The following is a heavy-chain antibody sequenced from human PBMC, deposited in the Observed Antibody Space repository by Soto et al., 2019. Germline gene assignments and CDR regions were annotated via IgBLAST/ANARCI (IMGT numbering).Heavy chain of an antibody. V-gene: IGHV4-34*01. D-gene: IGHD2-8*02. Sequence: QVQLQQWGAGLLKPSETLSLTSAVYGGSFSGYYWTWIRQPPGTGLEWIGEINHSGSTNYNPSLKSRVTITVDTSKNQLSRKLTSVTAADTAVYYCARDKITGLFDYWGQGTLVTVSS. CDR3: ARDKITGLFDY. J-gene: IGHJ4*02. CDR1: GGSFSGYY. CDR2: INHSGST.